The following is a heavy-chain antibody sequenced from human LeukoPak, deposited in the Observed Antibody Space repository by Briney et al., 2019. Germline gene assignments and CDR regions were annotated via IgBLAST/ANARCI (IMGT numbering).Heavy chain of an antibody. CDR1: GYTFTGYY. CDR3: ARDLGSTIIVGGDAFDL. D-gene: IGHD3-22*01. CDR2: INPNSGGT. V-gene: IGHV1-2*02. J-gene: IGHJ3*01. Sequence: ASVNVSCKASGYTFTGYYMHWVRQAPGQGLEWMGWINPNSGGTNYAQKFQGRITMTGDTSTAYLELSRLRSDDTAVYYCARDLGSTIIVGGDAFDLWGQGTMVTVSS.